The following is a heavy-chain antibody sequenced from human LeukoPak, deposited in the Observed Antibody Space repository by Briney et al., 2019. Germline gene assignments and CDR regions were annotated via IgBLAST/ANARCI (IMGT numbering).Heavy chain of an antibody. J-gene: IGHJ6*02. CDR3: ARVGVVPAAHYYYGMDV. CDR2: ISYDGSNK. D-gene: IGHD2-2*01. CDR1: GFTFSSYA. V-gene: IGHV3-30*04. Sequence: GGSLRLPCAASGFTFSSYAMHWARQAPGKGLEWVAVISYDGSNKYYADSVKGRFTISRDNSKNTLYLQMNSLRAEDTAVYYCARVGVVPAAHYYYGMDVWGQGTTVTVSS.